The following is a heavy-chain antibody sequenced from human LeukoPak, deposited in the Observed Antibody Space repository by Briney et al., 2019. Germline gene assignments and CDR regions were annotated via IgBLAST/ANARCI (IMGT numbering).Heavy chain of an antibody. J-gene: IGHJ4*02. D-gene: IGHD6-13*01. CDR3: ARDQGSSWYFSSPFDY. V-gene: IGHV3-48*01. CDR1: GFTFSSYS. Sequence: GGSLRLSCAASGFTFSSYSMNWVRQAPGKGLEWVSYISSSSSTIYYADSVKGRFTISRDNAKNSLYLRMNSLRAEDTAVYYCARDQGSSWYFSSPFDYWGQGTLVTVSS. CDR2: ISSSSSTI.